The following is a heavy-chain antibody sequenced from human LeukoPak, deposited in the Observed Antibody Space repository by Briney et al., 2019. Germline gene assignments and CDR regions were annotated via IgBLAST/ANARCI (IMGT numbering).Heavy chain of an antibody. J-gene: IGHJ4*02. D-gene: IGHD3-10*01. CDR1: GFTLSSYA. V-gene: IGHV3-23*01. CDR2: ISGSGGST. CDR3: AKDYGSGSYYNFSPFDY. Sequence: GGSLRLSCAASGFTLSSYAMSWVRQAPGKGLEWVSAISGSGGSTYYADSVKGRFTISRDNSKNTLYLQMNSLRAADTAVYYCAKDYGSGSYYNFSPFDYWGQGTLVTVSS.